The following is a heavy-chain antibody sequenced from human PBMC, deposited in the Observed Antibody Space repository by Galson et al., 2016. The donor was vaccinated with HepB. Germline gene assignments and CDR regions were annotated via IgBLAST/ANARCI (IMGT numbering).Heavy chain of an antibody. CDR2: ISPDTGGT. V-gene: IGHV1-2*02. D-gene: IGHD1-1*01. CDR1: GYQFTNFF. Sequence: SVKVSCKASGYQFTNFFIHWVRQGPGQGLEWMGWISPDTGGTEYAPKFQGRVTVTRDTSISTVYMELRGVTFDDTAVYYCARDREQLDQGDYDGGIAVWGQGTTVTVS. CDR3: ARDREQLDQGDYDGGIAV. J-gene: IGHJ6*02.